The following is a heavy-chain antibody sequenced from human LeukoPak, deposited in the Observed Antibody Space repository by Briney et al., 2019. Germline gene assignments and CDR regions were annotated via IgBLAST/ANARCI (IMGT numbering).Heavy chain of an antibody. J-gene: IGHJ4*02. CDR3: ARGVSYSSGWYANDY. CDR2: INPSGGTT. D-gene: IGHD6-19*01. CDR1: GYTFTTFY. Sequence: ASVKVSCKASGYTFTTFYMHWVRQAPGQGLEWMGIINPSGGTTSYAQKSRGRVTMTRDTSTSTVYMELSSLRSEDTAVYYCARGVSYSSGWYANDYWGQGSLVTVSS. V-gene: IGHV1-46*01.